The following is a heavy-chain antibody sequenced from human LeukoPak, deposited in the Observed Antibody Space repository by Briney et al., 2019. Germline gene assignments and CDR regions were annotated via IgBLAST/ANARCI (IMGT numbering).Heavy chain of an antibody. CDR1: GGSISSGSYY. J-gene: IGHJ6*02. Sequence: PSQTLSLTCTVSGGSISSGSYYWGWIRQPPGKGLEWIGSIYYSGSTYYNPSLKSRVTISVDTSKNQFSLKLSSVTAADTAVYYCARQEGGTIFGVALYYYYYGMDVWGQGTTVTVSS. CDR3: ARQEGGTIFGVALYYYYYGMDV. D-gene: IGHD3-3*01. CDR2: IYYSGST. V-gene: IGHV4-39*01.